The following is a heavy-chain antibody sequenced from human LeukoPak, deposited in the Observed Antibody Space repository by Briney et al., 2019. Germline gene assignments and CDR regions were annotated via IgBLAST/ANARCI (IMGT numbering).Heavy chain of an antibody. V-gene: IGHV1-2*06. CDR1: GYTFTGYY. CDR2: INPNSGGT. Sequence: ASVKVSCKASGYTFTGYYMHWVRQAPGQGLEWVGRINPNSGGTNYAQKFQGRVTMTRDTSTSTAYMELSRLRSDDTAVYYCARARSLGRFDHWGQGTLVTVSS. CDR3: ARARSLGRFDH. J-gene: IGHJ5*02.